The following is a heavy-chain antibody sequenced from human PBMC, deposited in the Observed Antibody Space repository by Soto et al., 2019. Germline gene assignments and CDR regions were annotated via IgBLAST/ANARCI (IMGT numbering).Heavy chain of an antibody. V-gene: IGHV4-30-4*01. J-gene: IGHJ5*02. CDR3: ARARGGGYDDYDLNWFDP. Sequence: QVQLQESGPGLVKPPQTLSLTCSVSGGSISSGDFYWSWIRQTPGKGLEWIGYIFYRGSTYYNPSLKSRVTISVDTSKDQFSLKLSSVTAADTAVYYCARARGGGYDDYDLNWFDPWGQGTLVTVSS. CDR2: IFYRGST. CDR1: GGSISSGDFY. D-gene: IGHD5-12*01.